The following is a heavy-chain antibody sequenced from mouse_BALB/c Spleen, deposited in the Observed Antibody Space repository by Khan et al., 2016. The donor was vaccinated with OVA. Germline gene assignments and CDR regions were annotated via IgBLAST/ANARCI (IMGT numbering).Heavy chain of an antibody. V-gene: IGHV1S34*01. J-gene: IGHJ3*01. CDR2: ISCYNGVI. CDR1: GYSLTGYY. CDR3: ARGDYYGSSSFAY. Sequence: LVKTGASVKISCKASGYSLTGYYMHWVKQSHGKSLEWIGYISCYNGVISYNQKFKGKATFTVDTSSSTAYMQFNSLTSEDSAVYYCARGDYYGSSSFAYLGQGTLVTVSA. D-gene: IGHD1-1*01.